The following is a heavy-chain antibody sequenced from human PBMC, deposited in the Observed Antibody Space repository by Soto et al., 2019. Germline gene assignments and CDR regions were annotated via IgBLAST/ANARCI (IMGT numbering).Heavy chain of an antibody. CDR3: ARGGQDFWSGPFDY. V-gene: IGHV4-4*07. CDR1: GGSISSYL. D-gene: IGHD3-3*01. CDR2: IDNSGST. J-gene: IGHJ4*02. Sequence: ETLSLTGTVSGGSISSYLCNWIRQPAGKGLEWIGRIDNSGSTNYNPSLKSRITMSADTSRNQFSLKLNSVTAADTAVYYCARGGQDFWSGPFDYWGQGALVTVSS.